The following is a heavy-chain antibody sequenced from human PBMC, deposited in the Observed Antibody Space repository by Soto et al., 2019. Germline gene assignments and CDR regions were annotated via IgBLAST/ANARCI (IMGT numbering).Heavy chain of an antibody. CDR1: GFTVSSNY. J-gene: IGHJ6*04. CDR3: ARDLETGVTDYYGTDV. V-gene: IGHV3-66*02. Sequence: GGSLRLSCAASGFTVSSNYMSWVRQAPGKGLEWVSVIYSGGSTYYADSVKGRFTISRDNSKNTLYLQMNSLRAEDTAVYYCARDLETGVTDYYGTDVWGKGTTVTVSS. D-gene: IGHD2-8*01. CDR2: IYSGGST.